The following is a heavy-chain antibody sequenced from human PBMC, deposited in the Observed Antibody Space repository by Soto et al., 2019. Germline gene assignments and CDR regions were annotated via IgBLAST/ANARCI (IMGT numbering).Heavy chain of an antibody. V-gene: IGHV1-69*13. D-gene: IGHD6-6*01. CDR3: ARDRLYSSSSHYYYGMDV. J-gene: IGHJ6*02. CDR2: IIPIFGTA. Sequence: ASVKVSCKASGGTFSSYAISWVRQAPGQGLEWMGGIIPIFGTANYAQKFQGRVTITADESTSTAYMELSSLRSEDTAVYYCARDRLYSSSSHYYYGMDVWGQGTTVTVSS. CDR1: GGTFSSYA.